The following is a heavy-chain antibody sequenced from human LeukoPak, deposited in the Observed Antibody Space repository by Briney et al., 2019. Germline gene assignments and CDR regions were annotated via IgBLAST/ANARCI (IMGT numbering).Heavy chain of an antibody. CDR1: GFTFSSYA. J-gene: IGHJ4*02. CDR3: AKFTAGSCLHPQPDY. CDR2: ISGSGGST. Sequence: PGGSLRLSCSASGFTFSSYAMSWVRQAPGKGLEWVSAISGSGGSTYYADSVKGRFTISRDTSKNTLYLQMNSLRAEDTAVYYCAKFTAGSCLHPQPDYWGQGTLVIVSS. V-gene: IGHV3-23*01. D-gene: IGHD2-15*01.